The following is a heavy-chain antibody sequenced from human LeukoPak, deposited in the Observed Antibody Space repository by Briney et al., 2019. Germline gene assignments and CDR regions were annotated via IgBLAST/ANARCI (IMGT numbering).Heavy chain of an antibody. CDR2: INPNSGGT. J-gene: IGHJ5*02. V-gene: IGHV1-2*02. CDR1: GYTFTGYY. Sequence: ASVKVSCKASGYTFTGYYMHWVRQAPGQGLEWMGWINPNSGGTNYAQKFQGRVTMTRDTSISTAYMELSRLRSDDTAVYYCARVRSIADRRSNDNWFDPWGQGTLVTVSS. D-gene: IGHD6-6*01. CDR3: ARVRSIADRRSNDNWFDP.